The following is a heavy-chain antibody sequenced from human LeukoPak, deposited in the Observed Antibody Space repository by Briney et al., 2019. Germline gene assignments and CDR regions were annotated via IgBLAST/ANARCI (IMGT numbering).Heavy chain of an antibody. J-gene: IGHJ4*02. CDR3: AKEYCSNSVCHSLDY. D-gene: IGHD2-8*01. CDR1: GFTFSSSG. V-gene: IGHV3-30*18. Sequence: QTGGSLRLSCAASGFTFSSSGMHWVRQAPGKGLEWVAVISYDGSNKYYADSVKGRFTFSRDNSKNTLYLQMNSLRAEDTAVYYCAKEYCSNSVCHSLDYWGQGTLVTVSS. CDR2: ISYDGSNK.